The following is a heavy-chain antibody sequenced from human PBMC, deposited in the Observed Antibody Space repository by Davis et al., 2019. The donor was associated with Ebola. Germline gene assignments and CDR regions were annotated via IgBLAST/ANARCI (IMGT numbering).Heavy chain of an antibody. CDR3: AKDQWEDDYWYFDH. D-gene: IGHD1-26*01. J-gene: IGHJ2*01. V-gene: IGHV3-23*01. Sequence: PGGSLRLSCATSGFTFSIFAMNWVRPSPGTALTFFSAISGSGGRTNYADSVKGRFTISRDNSKNTLYLQMNSPRAEDTAVYYCAKDQWEDDYWYFDHWGRGTLVTVSS. CDR1: GFTFSIFA. CDR2: ISGSGGRT.